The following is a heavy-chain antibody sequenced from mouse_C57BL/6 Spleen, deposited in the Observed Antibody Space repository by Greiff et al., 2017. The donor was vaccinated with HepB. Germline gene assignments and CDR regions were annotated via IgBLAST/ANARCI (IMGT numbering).Heavy chain of an antibody. D-gene: IGHD3-2*02. CDR1: GYTFTSYW. J-gene: IGHJ2*01. CDR3: ARLDSSGHGGYFDY. Sequence: QVQLQQPGAELVMPGASVRLSCKASGYTFTSYWMHWVKQRPGQGLEWIGEIDPSDSYTNYNQKFKGKSTLTVDKSSSTAYMQLSSLTSEDSAVYYCARLDSSGHGGYFDYWGQGTTRTVSS. CDR2: IDPSDSYT. V-gene: IGHV1-69*01.